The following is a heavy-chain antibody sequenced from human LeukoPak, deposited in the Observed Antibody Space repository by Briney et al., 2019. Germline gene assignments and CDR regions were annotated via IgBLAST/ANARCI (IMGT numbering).Heavy chain of an antibody. Sequence: SETLSLTCTVSGGSISSYYWSWIRQPPGKGLEWIGYIYYSGSTNYNPSLKSRVTISVDTSKNQFSLKLSSVTAADTAVYYCARHVSSGSYAGFDYWGQGTLVTVSS. V-gene: IGHV4-59*08. CDR3: ARHVSSGSYAGFDY. CDR1: GGSISSYY. D-gene: IGHD1-26*01. J-gene: IGHJ4*02. CDR2: IYYSGST.